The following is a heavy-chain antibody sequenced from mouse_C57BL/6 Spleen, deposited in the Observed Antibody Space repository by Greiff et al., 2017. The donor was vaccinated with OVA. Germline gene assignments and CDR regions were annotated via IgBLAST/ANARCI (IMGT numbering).Heavy chain of an antibody. D-gene: IGHD4-1*01. V-gene: IGHV1-64*01. CDR1: GYTFTSYW. J-gene: IGHJ2*01. Sequence: QVQLQQPGAELVKPGASVKLSCKASGYTFTSYWMHWVKQRPGQGLEWIGMIHPNSGSTNYNEKFKSKATLTVDKSSSTAYMQLSSLTSEDSAVYYCARSLDLLGRFDYWGQGTTLTVSS. CDR2: IHPNSGST. CDR3: ARSLDLLGRFDY.